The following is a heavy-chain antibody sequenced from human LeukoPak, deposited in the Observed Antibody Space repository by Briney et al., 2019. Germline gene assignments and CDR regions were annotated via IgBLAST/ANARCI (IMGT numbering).Heavy chain of an antibody. CDR1: GYTFTGYY. CDR3: ARWGIVVVVAATDARGFDP. D-gene: IGHD2-15*01. CDR2: INPNSGDT. V-gene: IGHV1-2*02. Sequence: ASVKASCKASGYTFTGYYMHWVRQAPGQGLEWMGWINPNSGDTNYAQKFQGRVTMTRDTSISTAYMELSRLRSDDTAVYHCARWGIVVVVAATDARGFDPWGQGTLVTVSS. J-gene: IGHJ5*02.